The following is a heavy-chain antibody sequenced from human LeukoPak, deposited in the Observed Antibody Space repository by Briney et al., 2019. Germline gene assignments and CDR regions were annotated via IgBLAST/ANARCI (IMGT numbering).Heavy chain of an antibody. D-gene: IGHD3-22*01. CDR1: GGSISSSSYY. J-gene: IGHJ4*02. V-gene: IGHV4-39*01. CDR2: IYYSGST. CDR3: ARQPRFYYYDSSGYYFSPSYFDY. Sequence: PSETLSLTCAVSGGSISSSSYYWGWIRQPSGKGLEWIGSIYYSGSTYYNPSLKSRVTISVDTSKNQFSLKLSSVTAADTAVYYCARQPRFYYYDSSGYYFSPSYFDYWGQGTLVTVSS.